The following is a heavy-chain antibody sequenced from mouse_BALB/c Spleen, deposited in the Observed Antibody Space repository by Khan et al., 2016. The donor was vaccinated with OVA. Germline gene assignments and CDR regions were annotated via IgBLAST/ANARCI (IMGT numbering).Heavy chain of an antibody. J-gene: IGHJ1*01. CDR1: AFTFSSYT. D-gene: IGHD2-1*01. Sequence: EVELVESGGGLVKPGGSLKLSCAASAFTFSSYTMSWVRQTPEKRLDWVATISSGGTYTYYPDSVKGRFTISRDNAKNTLYLQMSSLKSEDTAMYYCTRDGNYAHWYFDGWGAGTTVTVSS. V-gene: IGHV5-6-4*01. CDR2: ISSGGTYT. CDR3: TRDGNYAHWYFDG.